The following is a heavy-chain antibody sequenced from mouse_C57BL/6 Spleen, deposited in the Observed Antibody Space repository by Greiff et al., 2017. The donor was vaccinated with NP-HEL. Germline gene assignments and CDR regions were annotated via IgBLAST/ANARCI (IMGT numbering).Heavy chain of an antibody. Sequence: VQLQQPGAELVKPGASVKLSCKASGYTFTSYWMHWVKQRPGQGLEWIGMIHPNSGSTNYNEKFKSKATLTVDKSSSTAYMQLSSLTSEDSAVYYCARSGGTVVAYYYAMDYWGQGTSVTVSS. D-gene: IGHD1-1*01. V-gene: IGHV1-64*01. CDR2: IHPNSGST. CDR1: GYTFTSYW. J-gene: IGHJ4*01. CDR3: ARSGGTVVAYYYAMDY.